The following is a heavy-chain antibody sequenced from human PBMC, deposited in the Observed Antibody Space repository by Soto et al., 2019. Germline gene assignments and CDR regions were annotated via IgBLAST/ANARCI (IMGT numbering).Heavy chain of an antibody. CDR2: IYYSGST. CDR3: ARFCSGGSCPDY. V-gene: IGHV4-59*02. D-gene: IGHD2-15*01. CDR1: GGSVSSYY. Sequence: SETLSLTCTVSGGSVSSYYWTWIRQPPGKGLEWIGYIYYSGSTRYNPSLKGRVAMSIDTSKNQVSLKLSSVTAADTAMYFCARFCSGGSCPDYWGQGTLVTVSS. J-gene: IGHJ4*02.